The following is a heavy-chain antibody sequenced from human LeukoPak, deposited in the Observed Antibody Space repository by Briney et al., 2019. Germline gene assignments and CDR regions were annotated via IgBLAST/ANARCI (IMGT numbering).Heavy chain of an antibody. CDR3: ARAATVYYFDY. V-gene: IGHV4-59*01. J-gene: IGHJ4*02. CDR2: IYYSGST. CDR1: GGSISSYY. D-gene: IGHD4-17*01. Sequence: SETLSLTCTVSGGSISSYYWSWIRQPPGKGLEWIGYIYYSGSTNYNPSLKGRVTISVDTSKNRFSLKLSSVTAADTAVYYCARAATVYYFDYWGQGTLVTVSS.